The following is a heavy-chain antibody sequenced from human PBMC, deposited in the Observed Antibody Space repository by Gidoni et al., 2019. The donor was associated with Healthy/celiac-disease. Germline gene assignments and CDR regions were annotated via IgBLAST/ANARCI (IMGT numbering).Heavy chain of an antibody. D-gene: IGHD3-10*02. CDR2: ISYDGSNK. CDR3: AKDGKTVRYYYYYMDV. J-gene: IGHJ6*03. V-gene: IGHV3-30*18. Sequence: QVQLVESGGGVVQPGRSLRLSCAASGFTFSSYGMHWVRQAPGKGLEWVAVISYDGSNKYYADSVKGRFTISRDNSKNTLYLQMNSLRAEDTAVYYCAKDGKTVRYYYYYMDVWGKGTTVTVSS. CDR1: GFTFSSYG.